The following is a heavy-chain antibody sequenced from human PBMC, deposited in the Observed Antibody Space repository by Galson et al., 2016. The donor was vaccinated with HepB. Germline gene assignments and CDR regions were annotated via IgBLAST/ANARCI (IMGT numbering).Heavy chain of an antibody. CDR3: VSPLHNDGNSGMAFDI. CDR1: RFTFSSYW. J-gene: IGHJ3*02. Sequence: LRLSCADSRFTFSSYWMHWVRQVPGKGPVWVSVISGDASGTRYADSVKGRFTISRDNTKNTLYLQMNSLRADDTAVYYCVSPLHNDGNSGMAFDIWGQGTRVTVSS. D-gene: IGHD4-23*01. V-gene: IGHV3-74*01. CDR2: ISGDASGT.